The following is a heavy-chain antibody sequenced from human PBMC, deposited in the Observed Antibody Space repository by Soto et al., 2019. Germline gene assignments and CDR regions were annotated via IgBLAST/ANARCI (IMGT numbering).Heavy chain of an antibody. D-gene: IGHD3-3*01. CDR3: AKDSLPLTIFGVVIPQFDY. CDR2: ISGSGGST. J-gene: IGHJ4*02. CDR1: GFTFSSYA. V-gene: IGHV3-23*01. Sequence: EVQLLESGGGLVQPGGSLRLSCAASGFTFSSYAMSWVRQAPGKGLEWVSAISGSGGSTYYADSVKGRFTISRDNSKNTLYLQMNSLRAEDTAVYYCAKDSLPLTIFGVVIPQFDYWGQGTLVTVSS.